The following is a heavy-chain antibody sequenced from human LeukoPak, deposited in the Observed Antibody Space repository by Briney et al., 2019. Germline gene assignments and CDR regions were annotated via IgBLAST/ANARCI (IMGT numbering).Heavy chain of an antibody. CDR1: GGSISSGSYY. CDR3: ARERGPVVGAYFDY. Sequence: SQTLSLTCTVSGGSISSGSYYWSWIRQPAGKGLEWIGRIYPSGSTNYNPSLKSRVTISVDTSKSQFSLKLTSVTAADTAVYYCARERGPVVGAYFDYWDQGTLVTVSS. CDR2: IYPSGST. V-gene: IGHV4-61*02. J-gene: IGHJ4*02. D-gene: IGHD1-26*01.